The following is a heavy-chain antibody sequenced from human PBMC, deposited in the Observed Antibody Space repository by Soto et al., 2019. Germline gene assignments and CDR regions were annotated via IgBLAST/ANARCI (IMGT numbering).Heavy chain of an antibody. J-gene: IGHJ4*02. Sequence: SWVRQPPGKGLECVSFTKNKTNRGTTNCAASVEGRSTISTDDSKSIAYLQMNSLKPEDTAVSHHTRDQGARLRFLEWFFFGRERFSGIFYWGQRTLVTVSS. D-gene: IGHD3-3*01. CDR3: TRDQGARLRFLEWFFFGRERFSGIFY. V-gene: IGHV3-49*02. CDR2: TKNKTNRGTT.